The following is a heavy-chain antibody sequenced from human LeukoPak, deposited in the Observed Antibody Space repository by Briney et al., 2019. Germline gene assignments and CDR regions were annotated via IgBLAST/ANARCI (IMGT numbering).Heavy chain of an antibody. Sequence: PGESLRLSCAASGCTFSIYAMSWVRQAPGKGLEWVSSISGSGTNTYYADSVKGRFTISRDTSRNTLYLQMSSLRAEDTAIYYCAKTYCSTTRCLSWGNDYWGQGTLVTVSS. CDR3: AKTYCSTTRCLSWGNDY. D-gene: IGHD2-2*01. V-gene: IGHV3-23*01. CDR1: GCTFSIYA. CDR2: ISGSGTNT. J-gene: IGHJ4*02.